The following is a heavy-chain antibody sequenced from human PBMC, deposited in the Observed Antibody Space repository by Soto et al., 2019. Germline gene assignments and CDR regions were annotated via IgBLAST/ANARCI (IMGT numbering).Heavy chain of an antibody. Sequence: QVQLVQSGAEVKKPGASVKVSCKASGYTFTSYYIHWVRQAPGQGLEWMGIINPSGGGTPYAKNFQGRVTMTRDTSTSTVYMELSSLRSEDTALYYCARDQGGFGDLLGNWFDPWGQGTLVTVSS. V-gene: IGHV1-46*01. D-gene: IGHD3-10*01. CDR1: GYTFTSYY. J-gene: IGHJ5*02. CDR3: ARDQGGFGDLLGNWFDP. CDR2: INPSGGGT.